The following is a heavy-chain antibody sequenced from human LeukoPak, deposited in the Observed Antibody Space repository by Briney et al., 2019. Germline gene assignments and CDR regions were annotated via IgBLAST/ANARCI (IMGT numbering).Heavy chain of an antibody. D-gene: IGHD5-24*01. CDR1: GGSFSGYY. J-gene: IGHJ4*02. CDR2: INHSGST. CDR3: ATRWLQLRYFDY. Sequence: PSETLSLTCAVYGGSFSGYYWSWIRQPPGKGLEWIGEINHSGSTNYNPSLKSRVTISVDTSKNQFSLELSSVTAADTAVYYCATRWLQLRYFDYWGQGTLVTVSS. V-gene: IGHV4-34*01.